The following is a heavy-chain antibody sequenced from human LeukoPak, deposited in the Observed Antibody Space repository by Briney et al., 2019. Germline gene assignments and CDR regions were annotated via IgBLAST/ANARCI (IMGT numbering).Heavy chain of an antibody. D-gene: IGHD3-22*01. Sequence: ASVKVSCKASGYTFTSYGISWVRQAPGQGLEWMAWINTYNGNTNYAQQLQGRVTLTTDTSTSTAYMELRSLTSDDTAVYYCARDATLYYYDSSGYIGYWGQGTLVTVSS. V-gene: IGHV1-18*01. CDR1: GYTFTSYG. J-gene: IGHJ4*02. CDR2: INTYNGNT. CDR3: ARDATLYYYDSSGYIGY.